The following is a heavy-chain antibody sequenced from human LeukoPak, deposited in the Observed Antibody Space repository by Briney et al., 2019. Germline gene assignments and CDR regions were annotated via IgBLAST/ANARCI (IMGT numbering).Heavy chain of an antibody. J-gene: IGHJ4*02. D-gene: IGHD6-19*01. Sequence: GGSLRLSCAASGFTVSSNYMSWVRQAPGKGLEWVSVIYSGGSTYYADSVKGRFTISRDNSKNTRYLQMNSLRVEDTAVYYCAKGGIAVAGWGNYFEYWGQGTLVTVSS. V-gene: IGHV3-53*01. CDR3: AKGGIAVAGWGNYFEY. CDR2: IYSGGST. CDR1: GFTVSSNY.